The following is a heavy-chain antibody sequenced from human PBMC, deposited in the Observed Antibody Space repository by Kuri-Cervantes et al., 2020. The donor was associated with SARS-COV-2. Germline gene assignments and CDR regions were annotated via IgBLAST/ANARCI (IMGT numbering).Heavy chain of an antibody. CDR3: ARDTSAYQNYYYYYGVDV. CDR1: GDSVTNSHYS. Sequence: ESLKISCTVSGDSVTNSHYSWSWIRQPPGKGLEWIGYIYYSGSTNYNPSLQNRVSILIDTSKNQFSLMLTSVTAADTAVYYCARDTSAYQNYYYYYGVDVWGQGTTVIVSS. V-gene: IGHV4-61*01. D-gene: IGHD2-2*01. CDR2: IYYSGST. J-gene: IGHJ6*02.